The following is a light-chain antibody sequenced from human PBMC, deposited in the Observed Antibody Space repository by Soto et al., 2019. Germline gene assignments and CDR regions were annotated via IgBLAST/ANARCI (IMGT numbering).Light chain of an antibody. Sequence: EIVLTQSPGTLSLSPGERATLSCRASQSVSSSYLAWYQQKPGQAPRLLIYGASSRATGIPDTFSGSGSGTDFTLIISRLDPEDFAVYYCQQYGISPYTFGQGTKLEIK. J-gene: IGKJ2*01. CDR2: GAS. CDR1: QSVSSSY. V-gene: IGKV3-20*01. CDR3: QQYGISPYT.